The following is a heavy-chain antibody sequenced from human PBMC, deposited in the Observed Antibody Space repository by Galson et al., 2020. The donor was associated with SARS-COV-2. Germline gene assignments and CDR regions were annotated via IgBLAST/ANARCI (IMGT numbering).Heavy chain of an antibody. CDR3: ARATSIAAAGTEYFQH. Sequence: SETLSLTCAVSGGSISSGGYSWSWIRQTPGKGLEWIGYIYYSGSTYYNPSLKSRVTISVDTSKNQFSLKLSSVTAADTAVYYCARATSIAAAGTEYFQHWGQGTLVTVSS. D-gene: IGHD6-13*01. J-gene: IGHJ1*01. CDR2: IYYSGST. V-gene: IGHV4-30-4*07. CDR1: GGSISSGGYS.